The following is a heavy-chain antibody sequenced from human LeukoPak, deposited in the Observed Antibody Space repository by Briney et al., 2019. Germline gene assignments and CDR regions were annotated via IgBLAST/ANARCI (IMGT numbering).Heavy chain of an antibody. CDR2: IYNSGST. V-gene: IGHV4-59*11. J-gene: IGHJ4*02. CDR1: GDSISSHY. D-gene: IGHD3-16*01. CDR3: ARVDPRGAMALYFDY. Sequence: SETLSLTCTVSGDSISSHYWSWIRRPPGKGLEYIGYIYNSGSTNYNPSLKSRITISADTSKNQFSLKLSSVTAADTAVYHCARVDPRGAMALYFDYWGQGTLVTVSS.